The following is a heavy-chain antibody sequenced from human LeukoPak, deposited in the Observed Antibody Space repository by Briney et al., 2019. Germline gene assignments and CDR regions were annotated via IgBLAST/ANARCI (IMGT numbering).Heavy chain of an antibody. V-gene: IGHV4-31*03. CDR2: IYYSGST. CDR1: GGSISSGGYY. Sequence: SQTLSLTCTVSGGSISSGGYYWSWIRQHPGKGLEWIGYIYYSGSTYYNPSLKSRVTISVDTSKNQFSRKLSSVTAADTAVYYCASTWYPVTIFGVVIDYYYGMDVWGQGTTVTVSS. CDR3: ASTWYPVTIFGVVIDYYYGMDV. D-gene: IGHD3-3*01. J-gene: IGHJ6*02.